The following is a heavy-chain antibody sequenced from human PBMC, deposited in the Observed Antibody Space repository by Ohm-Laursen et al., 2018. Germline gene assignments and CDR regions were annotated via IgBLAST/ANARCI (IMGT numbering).Heavy chain of an antibody. Sequence: SDTLSLTCTVSGGSISSYYWNWIRQPAGKGLEWIGRMSASGNTNYNPSLMSRVTMSIDTSKNQFFLKLSSVTAADTAVYYCAREGKYYDSSGYFMGYWGQGTLVTVSS. D-gene: IGHD3-22*01. CDR2: MSASGNT. V-gene: IGHV4-4*07. J-gene: IGHJ4*02. CDR1: GGSISSYY. CDR3: AREGKYYDSSGYFMGY.